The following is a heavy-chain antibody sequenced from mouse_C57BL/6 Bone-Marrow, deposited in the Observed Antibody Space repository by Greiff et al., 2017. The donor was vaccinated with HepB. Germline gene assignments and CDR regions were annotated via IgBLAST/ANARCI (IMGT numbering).Heavy chain of an antibody. CDR3: AKFSPSCYFDY. CDR2: INPSSGYT. Sequence: QVQLKQSGAELAKPGASVKLSCKASGYTFTSYWMHWVKQRPGQGLEWIGYINPSSGYTKYNQKFKDKATLTADKSSSTAYMQLSSLTYEDSAVYYCAKFSPSCYFDYWGQGTTLTVSS. CDR1: GYTFTSYW. J-gene: IGHJ2*01. D-gene: IGHD6-2*01. V-gene: IGHV1-7*01.